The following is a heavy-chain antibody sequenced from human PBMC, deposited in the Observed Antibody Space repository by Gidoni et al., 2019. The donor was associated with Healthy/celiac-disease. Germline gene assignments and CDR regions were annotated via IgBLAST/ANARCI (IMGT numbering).Heavy chain of an antibody. CDR2: IWYDGSNK. Sequence: QVQLVESGGGVVQPGRSLRLSCAASGFTFSSYGMHWVRQAPGKGLEWVAVIWYDGSNKYYADSVKGRFTISRDNSKNTLYLQMNSLRAEDTAVYYCARDQPPRGMDVWGQGTTVTVSS. CDR3: ARDQPPRGMDV. CDR1: GFTFSSYG. V-gene: IGHV3-33*01. J-gene: IGHJ6*02.